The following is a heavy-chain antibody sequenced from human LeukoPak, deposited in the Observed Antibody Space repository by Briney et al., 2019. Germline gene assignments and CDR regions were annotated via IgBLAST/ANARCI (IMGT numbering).Heavy chain of an antibody. J-gene: IGHJ4*02. Sequence: ASVKVSCKASGYTFTGYYIHWVRQAPGQGLEWMGIVNPSGGSTSYAQKFQGRVTMTRDTSTSTVYMELSSLRSEDTAMYYCARRGSYQANDYWGQGTLVTVSS. D-gene: IGHD1-26*01. CDR3: ARRGSYQANDY. CDR2: VNPSGGST. V-gene: IGHV1-46*01. CDR1: GYTFTGYY.